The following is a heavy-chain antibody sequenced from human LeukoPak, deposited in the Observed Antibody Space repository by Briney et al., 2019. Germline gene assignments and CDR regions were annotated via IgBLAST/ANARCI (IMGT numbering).Heavy chain of an antibody. CDR1: GGSFSGYY. D-gene: IGHD3-22*01. Sequence: SETLSLTCAVYGGSFSGYYWSWIRQPPGRGLEWIGEIDDSGSTNYNTSLKSRVTISVDTSKNQFSLKLSSVTAADTAVYYCARVMADSSSWHRRFDYDSSGPGAYWGQGTLVTASS. CDR3: ARVMADSSSWHRRFDYDSSGPGAY. CDR2: IDDSGST. J-gene: IGHJ4*02. V-gene: IGHV4-34*01.